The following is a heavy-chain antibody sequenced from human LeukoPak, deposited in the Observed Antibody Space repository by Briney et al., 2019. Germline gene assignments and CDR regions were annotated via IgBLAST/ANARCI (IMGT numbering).Heavy chain of an antibody. J-gene: IGHJ4*02. Sequence: GGSLRLSCAASGFTFNIYWMSWVRQAPGKGLEWVANINQDGSDKYYVDSAEGRFTISRDNAKNSLYLQMNSLRAEDTAVYYCARRDGYNTFYFEYWGQGTLVTVSS. V-gene: IGHV3-7*01. CDR1: GFTFNIYW. CDR2: INQDGSDK. CDR3: ARRDGYNTFYFEY. D-gene: IGHD5-24*01.